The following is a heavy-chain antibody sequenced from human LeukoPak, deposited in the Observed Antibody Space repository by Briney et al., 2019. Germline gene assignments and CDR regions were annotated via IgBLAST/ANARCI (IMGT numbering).Heavy chain of an antibody. CDR2: FDPEDGET. J-gene: IGHJ3*02. CDR1: GYTLTELS. CDR3: ATGGSWVVAANNAFDI. Sequence: ASVKDSCKVSGYTLTELSMHWVRQAPGKGLEWMGGFDPEDGETIYAQKFQGRVTMTEDTSTDTAYMELSSLRSEDTAVYYCATGGSWVVAANNAFDIWGQGTIVTVSS. V-gene: IGHV1-24*01. D-gene: IGHD2-15*01.